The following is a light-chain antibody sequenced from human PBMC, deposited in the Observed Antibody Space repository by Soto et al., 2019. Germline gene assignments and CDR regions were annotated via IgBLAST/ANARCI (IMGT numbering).Light chain of an antibody. CDR1: QSVTSSY. CDR3: QQYGDSPPNT. Sequence: EIVLTQCPGTLSLSPGERATLSCRASQSVTSSYLAWYQLKPGQAPRVLIYGASNRATGIPDRFSGSVSGTDFTLTISRLEPEDFAVYFCQQYGDSPPNTFGQGTKVDIK. V-gene: IGKV3-20*01. J-gene: IGKJ2*01. CDR2: GAS.